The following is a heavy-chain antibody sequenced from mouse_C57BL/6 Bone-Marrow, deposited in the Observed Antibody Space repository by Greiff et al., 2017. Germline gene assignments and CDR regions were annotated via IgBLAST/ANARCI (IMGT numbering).Heavy chain of an antibody. V-gene: IGHV1-64*01. CDR2: IHPNSGST. Sequence: QVQLQQPGAELVKPGASVKLSCKASGYTFTSYWMHWVKQRPGQGLEWIGMIHPNSGSTNYNEKFKSKATMPVDKSSSTAYMQLSSLTSEDSAVYYCARSRIYYGYYAWFADWGQGTLVTVSA. D-gene: IGHD2-3*01. J-gene: IGHJ3*01. CDR1: GYTFTSYW. CDR3: ARSRIYYGYYAWFAD.